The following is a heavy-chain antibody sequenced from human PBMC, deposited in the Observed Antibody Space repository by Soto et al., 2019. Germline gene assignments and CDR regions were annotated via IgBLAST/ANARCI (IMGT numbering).Heavy chain of an antibody. V-gene: IGHV1-69*06. CDR2: VVPILGST. D-gene: IGHD3-3*01. Sequence: QVQLVQSGAEVKKPGSSVKVSCKASEDTFVSYAITXVRQAPGQGLEWMGGVVPILGSTDYAQKFQGRVTFTADKSTNTAYMELSSLRSEDTAMYYCARGEPFILVLELWGQGTMVIVSS. CDR3: ARGEPFILVLEL. CDR1: EDTFVSYA. J-gene: IGHJ3*01.